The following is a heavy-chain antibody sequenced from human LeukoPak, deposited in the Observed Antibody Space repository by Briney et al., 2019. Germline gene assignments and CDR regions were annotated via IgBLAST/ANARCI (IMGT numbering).Heavy chain of an antibody. CDR3: ARDQGMATSYYYYYGMDV. V-gene: IGHV3-21*01. CDR1: GFTFSSYS. D-gene: IGHD5-24*01. CDR2: ISGSSSYI. Sequence: PGGSLRLSCAASGFTFSSYSMNWVRQAPGKGLEWVSSISGSSSYIYYADSVKGRFTISRDNSKNTLYLQMNSLRAEDTAVYYCARDQGMATSYYYYYGMDVWGQGTTVTVSS. J-gene: IGHJ6*02.